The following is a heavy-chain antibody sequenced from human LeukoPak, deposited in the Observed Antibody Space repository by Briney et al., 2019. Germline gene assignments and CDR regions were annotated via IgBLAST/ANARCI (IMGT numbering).Heavy chain of an antibody. V-gene: IGHV3-30-3*02. CDR1: GFTFSSIA. CDR3: TKSDHFDY. D-gene: IGHD2-21*02. J-gene: IGHJ4*02. CDR2: ISYDGSTT. Sequence: GKSLRLSCAASGFTFSSIAMHWVRQAPGMGLEWVAVISYDGSTTYYADSVKGRFTISRDNSKNTLYLQMNSLRAEDTAVYYCTKSDHFDYWGQGTLVTVSS.